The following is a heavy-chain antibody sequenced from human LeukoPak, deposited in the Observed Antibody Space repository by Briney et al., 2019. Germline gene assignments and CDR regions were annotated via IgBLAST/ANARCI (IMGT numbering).Heavy chain of an antibody. D-gene: IGHD3-22*01. CDR1: GYTFTGYY. V-gene: IGHV1-2*02. J-gene: IGHJ6*02. Sequence: GASVEVSCKASGYTFTGYYMHWVRQAPGQGLEWMGWINPNSGGTNYAQKFQGRVTMTRDTSISTAYMELSRLRSDDTAVYYCARDLLYYDSSGYYYYYGMDVWGQGTTVTVSS. CDR3: ARDLLYYDSSGYYYYYGMDV. CDR2: INPNSGGT.